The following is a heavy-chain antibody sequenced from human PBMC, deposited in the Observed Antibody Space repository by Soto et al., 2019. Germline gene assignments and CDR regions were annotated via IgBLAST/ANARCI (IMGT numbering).Heavy chain of an antibody. J-gene: IGHJ4*02. CDR1: GCSISSSSYY. CDR3: AEYSSGWYSHSFFDY. V-gene: IGHV4-39*01. D-gene: IGHD6-19*01. CDR2: IYYSGST. Sequence: QLQLQESGPGLVKPSETLSLTCTVSGCSISSSSYYWGWVRQPPGEGLEWIGSIYYSGSTYYNPSLKSRVTISVDTSKNQFSLKLSSVTAADTAVYYCAEYSSGWYSHSFFDYWGQGTLVTVSS.